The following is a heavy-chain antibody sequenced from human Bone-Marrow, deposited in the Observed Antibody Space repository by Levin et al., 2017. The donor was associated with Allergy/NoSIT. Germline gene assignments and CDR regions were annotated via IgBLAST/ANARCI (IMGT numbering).Heavy chain of an antibody. V-gene: IGHV4-34*01. CDR2: INHSGST. J-gene: IGHJ6*02. CDR1: GGSFSGYY. CDR3: LGYDPHSHLYGMDV. Sequence: PSETLSLTCAVYGGSFSGYYWSWIRQPPGKGLEWIGEINHSGSTNYNPSLKSRVTISVDTSKNQFSLKLSSVTAADTAVYYCLGYDPHSHLYGMDVWGQGTTVTVSS. D-gene: IGHD5-12*01.